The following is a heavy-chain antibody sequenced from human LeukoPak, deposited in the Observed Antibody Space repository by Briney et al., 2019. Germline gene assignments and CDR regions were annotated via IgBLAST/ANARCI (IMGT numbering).Heavy chain of an antibody. CDR2: IYPGYSDN. D-gene: IGHD3-10*01. J-gene: IGHJ6*02. CDR1: GYIFTSYW. V-gene: IGHV5-51*01. Sequence: GASLQISCKGSGYIFTSYWIGLVRQMPGKGLEWMGIIYPGYSDNRYSPSFQDQVPLTADKSISTAYLQSSSLKASDTAMYYCATSTNYYGSGSYYFCLRLRAPYGMDVWGQGTTVTVSS. CDR3: ATSTNYYGSGSYYFCLRLRAPYGMDV.